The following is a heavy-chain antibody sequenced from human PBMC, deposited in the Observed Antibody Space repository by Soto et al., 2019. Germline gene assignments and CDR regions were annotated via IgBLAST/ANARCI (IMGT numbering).Heavy chain of an antibody. J-gene: IGHJ5*01. Sequence: ASVKVSCTASGSTFTSSIIHWVRQAPGQRPEWMGWINAGNGNTKYSQRIQDRITITRDRDTSASTAYMQLSSLRSEDTAVYYCARDPHLDSWGHGTLVTVSS. CDR2: INAGNGNT. V-gene: IGHV1-3*01. CDR1: GSTFTSSI. CDR3: ARDPHLDS.